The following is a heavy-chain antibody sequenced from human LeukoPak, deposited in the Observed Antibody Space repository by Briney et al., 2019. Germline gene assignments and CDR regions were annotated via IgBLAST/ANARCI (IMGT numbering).Heavy chain of an antibody. CDR1: GGSFSGYY. J-gene: IGHJ4*02. CDR3: ARDTDDYGDYGGAY. V-gene: IGHV4-34*01. CDR2: INHSGST. D-gene: IGHD4-17*01. Sequence: SETLSLTCAVYGGSFSGYYWSWIRQPPGKGLEWIGEINHSGSTNYNPSLKSRVTISVDTSKNQFSLKLSSVTAADTAVYYRARDTDDYGDYGGAYWGQGTLVTVSS.